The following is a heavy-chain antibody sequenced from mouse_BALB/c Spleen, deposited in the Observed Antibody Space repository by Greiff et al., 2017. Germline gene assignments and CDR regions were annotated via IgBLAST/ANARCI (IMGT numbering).Heavy chain of an antibody. CDR2: ISYDGSN. D-gene: IGHD1-1*01. J-gene: IGHJ4*01. V-gene: IGHV3-6*02. CDR3: ARDPVVATDYAMDY. CDR1: GYSITSGYY. Sequence: QSGPGLVKPSQSLSLTCSVTGYSITSGYYWNWIRQFPGNKLEWMGYISYDGSNNYNPSLKNRISITRDTSKNQFFLKLNSVTTEDTATYYCARDPVVATDYAMDYWGQGTSVTVSS.